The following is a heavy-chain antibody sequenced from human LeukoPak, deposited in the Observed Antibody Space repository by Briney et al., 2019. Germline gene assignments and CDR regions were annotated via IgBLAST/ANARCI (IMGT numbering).Heavy chain of an antibody. D-gene: IGHD2-2*01. CDR1: GFTFSSYW. CDR2: IQQHGSET. J-gene: IGHJ1*01. CDR3: ATYSSSNGREFQY. V-gene: IGHV3-7*01. Sequence: GGSLRLSCAASGFTFSSYWMSWVRQAPGKGLEWVANIQQHGSETYYGDSAKGRFTISRDNAKNSLYLQMNSLRAEDTAVYYCATYSSSNGREFQYWGQGTLVTVSS.